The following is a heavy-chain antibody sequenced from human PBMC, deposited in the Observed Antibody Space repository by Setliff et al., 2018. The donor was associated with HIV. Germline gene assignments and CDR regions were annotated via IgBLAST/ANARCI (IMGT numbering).Heavy chain of an antibody. CDR2: IIPIFGTA. D-gene: IGHD3-3*01. CDR1: GGTFSSYA. V-gene: IGHV1-69*05. J-gene: IGHJ4*02. Sequence: SVKVSCKASGGTFSSYAISWVRQAPGQGLEWMGGIIPIFGTANYAQKFQGRVTITTDESTSTAYMELSSLRSEDTAVYYCARDRETVSISGVAVPYFDYWGQGTQVTVSS. CDR3: ARDRETVSISGVAVPYFDY.